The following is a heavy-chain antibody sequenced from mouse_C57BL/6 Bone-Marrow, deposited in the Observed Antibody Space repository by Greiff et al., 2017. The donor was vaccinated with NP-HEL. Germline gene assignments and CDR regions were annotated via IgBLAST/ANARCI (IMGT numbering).Heavy chain of an antibody. Sequence: QVQLKESGPELVKPGASVKISCKASGYAFGSSWMNWVKQRPGKGLGWIGRIYPGDGDTNYNGKFKGKATLTADKSSSTAYMQLSSLTSEDSAVYFCAREGRTPYYAMDYWGQGTSVTVSS. V-gene: IGHV1-82*01. CDR2: IYPGDGDT. CDR3: AREGRTPYYAMDY. CDR1: GYAFGSSW. D-gene: IGHD3-1*01. J-gene: IGHJ4*01.